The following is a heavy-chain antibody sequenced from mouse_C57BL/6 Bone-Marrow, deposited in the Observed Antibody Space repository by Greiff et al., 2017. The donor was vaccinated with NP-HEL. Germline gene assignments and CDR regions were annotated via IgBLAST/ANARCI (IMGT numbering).Heavy chain of an antibody. Sequence: EVMLVESGGGLVQPKGSLKLSCAASGFSFNTYAMNWVRQAPGKGLEWVARIRSKSNNYATYYADSVKDRFTISRDDSESMLYLQMNNLKTEDTAMYYCVRSQTGTGFAYWGQGTLVTVSA. D-gene: IGHD4-1*01. CDR3: VRSQTGTGFAY. V-gene: IGHV10-1*01. CDR2: IRSKSNNYAT. CDR1: GFSFNTYA. J-gene: IGHJ3*01.